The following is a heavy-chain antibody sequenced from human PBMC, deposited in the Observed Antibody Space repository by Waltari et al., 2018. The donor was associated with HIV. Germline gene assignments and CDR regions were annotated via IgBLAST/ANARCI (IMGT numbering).Heavy chain of an antibody. CDR2: IKPRDGDT. D-gene: IGHD1-26*01. J-gene: IGHJ4*02. Sequence: QVQLVQSGPEVKKPGASVKVSCKVSGYTFTDYYIHWVRQAHGQRLEWVGWIKPRDGDTNYAQKFRGWVTMTRDTSINTAYMGINRLKSDDSTIYYCTRVLPRRGTYYDDWSQGTLVAVSS. V-gene: IGHV1-2*04. CDR1: GYTFTDYY. CDR3: TRVLPRRGTYYDD.